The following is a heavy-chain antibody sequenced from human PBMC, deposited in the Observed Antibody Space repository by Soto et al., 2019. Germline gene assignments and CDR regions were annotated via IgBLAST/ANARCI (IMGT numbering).Heavy chain of an antibody. CDR1: GFIFSTYT. CDR2: INQPGKQT. V-gene: IGHV3-23*05. CDR3: ARRARPDFYYMDV. D-gene: IGHD6-6*01. Sequence: GGSLRLSCAASGFIFSTYTMNWVRQVPGKGLEWVSGINQPGKQTWYADSVKGRFTISRDNSKNFLFLQMNSLRVEDTAVYYCARRARPDFYYMDVWGKGTTVTVSS. J-gene: IGHJ6*03.